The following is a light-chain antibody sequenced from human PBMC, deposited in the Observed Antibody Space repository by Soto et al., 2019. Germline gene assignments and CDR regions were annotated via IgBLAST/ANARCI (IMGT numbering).Light chain of an antibody. Sequence: QSALTQPASVSGSPGQSITISCTGTTSDVGAYDYVSWYQQHPDKAPKLIIYDVSSRPSGISNRFSGSKSSNTASLTISGLQAEDEGDYYCSSYTSSSTLVFGGGTQLTVL. CDR2: DVS. CDR1: TSDVGAYDY. V-gene: IGLV2-14*03. J-gene: IGLJ2*01. CDR3: SSYTSSSTLV.